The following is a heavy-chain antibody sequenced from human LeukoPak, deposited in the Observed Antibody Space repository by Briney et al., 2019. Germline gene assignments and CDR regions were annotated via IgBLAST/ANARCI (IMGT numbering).Heavy chain of an antibody. J-gene: IGHJ4*02. CDR1: GGSVSSGSYY. CDR3: ARTSSESYLGY. Sequence: SETLSLTCTVSGGSVSSGSYYWSWIRQPPGKGLEWIGYISYNGRTNYNPSLKSRVTVSADTSTNQFSLKLSSVTAADTAVYYCARTSSESYLGYWGRGTLVTVSS. D-gene: IGHD1-26*01. V-gene: IGHV4-61*01. CDR2: ISYNGRT.